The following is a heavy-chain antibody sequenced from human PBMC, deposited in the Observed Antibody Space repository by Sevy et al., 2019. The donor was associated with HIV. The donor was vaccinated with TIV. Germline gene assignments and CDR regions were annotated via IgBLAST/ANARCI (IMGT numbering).Heavy chain of an antibody. D-gene: IGHD6-13*01. CDR3: ARDMGIAAAGTRGGFDY. CDR1: GGSISSYY. V-gene: IGHV4-59*01. CDR2: IYYIGST. Sequence: SETLSLTCTVSGGSISSYYWSWIRQPPGKGLEWIGYIYYIGSTNYNPSLTSRVTISVDTSKNQFSLKLSSVTAADTAVYYCARDMGIAAAGTRGGFDYWGQGTLVTVSS. J-gene: IGHJ4*02.